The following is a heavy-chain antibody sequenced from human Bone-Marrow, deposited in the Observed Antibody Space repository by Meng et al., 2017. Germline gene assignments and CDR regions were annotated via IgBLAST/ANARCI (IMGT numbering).Heavy chain of an antibody. Sequence: GGSLRLSCAASGFTFSSYAMHWVRQAPGKGLEWVAVISYDGSNKYYADSVKGRFTISRDNSKNTLYLQMNSLRAEDTAVYYCARAAYSSSWYRGYYLDYWGQGTLVTVSS. D-gene: IGHD6-13*01. CDR3: ARAAYSSSWYRGYYLDY. J-gene: IGHJ4*02. CDR2: ISYDGSNK. CDR1: GFTFSSYA. V-gene: IGHV3-30*04.